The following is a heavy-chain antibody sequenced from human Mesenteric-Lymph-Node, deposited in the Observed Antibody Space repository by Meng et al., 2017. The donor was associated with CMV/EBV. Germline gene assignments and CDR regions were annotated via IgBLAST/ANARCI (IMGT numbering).Heavy chain of an antibody. CDR3: ARATPGYSYGPLDD. CDR2: IYYSGST. Sequence: SETLSLTCTVSGGSISSSSYYWGWIRQPPGKGLEWIGSIYYSGSTYYNPSLKSRVTISVDTSKNQFSLKLSSVTAADTAVYYCARATPGYSYGPLDDWGKGTLVTVSS. D-gene: IGHD5-18*01. J-gene: IGHJ4*02. V-gene: IGHV4-39*07. CDR1: GGSISSSSYY.